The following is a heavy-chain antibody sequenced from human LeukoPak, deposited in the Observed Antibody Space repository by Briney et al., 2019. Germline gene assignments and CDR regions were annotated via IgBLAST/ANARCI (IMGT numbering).Heavy chain of an antibody. CDR3: ARNYYDSSGYYGARYYYYYYMDV. Sequence: PSETLSLTCTVSGGSISSSSYYWGWIRQSPGKGLERIGSIYYSGRTYYNPSLKSRVTISVDTSKNQFSLKLSSVTAADTAVYYCARNYYDSSGYYGARYYYYYYMDVWGKGTTVTVSS. J-gene: IGHJ6*03. D-gene: IGHD3-22*01. CDR2: IYYSGRT. V-gene: IGHV4-39*07. CDR1: GGSISSSSYY.